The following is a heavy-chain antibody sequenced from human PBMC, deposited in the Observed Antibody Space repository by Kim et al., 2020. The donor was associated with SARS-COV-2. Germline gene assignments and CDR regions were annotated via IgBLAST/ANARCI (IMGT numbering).Heavy chain of an antibody. CDR1: GFTFSSYT. J-gene: IGHJ3*01. CDR3: SKRAGVS. V-gene: IGHV3-23*01. Sequence: GGSLRLSCAASGFTFSSYTMSWVRQAPGKGLECVSVITASGTNTYYADSVKGRFTISRDNSKNTVYLQMNSLRADDTALYYCSKRAGVSWGQGTMVTVS. CDR2: ITASGTNT. D-gene: IGHD3-10*01.